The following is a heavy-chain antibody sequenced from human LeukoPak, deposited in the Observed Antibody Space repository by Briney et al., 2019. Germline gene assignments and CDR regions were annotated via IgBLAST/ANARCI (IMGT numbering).Heavy chain of an antibody. J-gene: IGHJ4*02. CDR1: GGSISSYY. CDR2: IYYSGST. V-gene: IGHV4-59*01. Sequence: KASETLSLTCTVSGGSISSYYWSWIRQPPGKGLEWIGYIYYSGSTNYNPSLKSRVTISVDTSKNQFSLKLSSVTAADTAVYYCARGGPYSSSWFGFDYWGQGTLVTIPS. D-gene: IGHD6-13*01. CDR3: ARGGPYSSSWFGFDY.